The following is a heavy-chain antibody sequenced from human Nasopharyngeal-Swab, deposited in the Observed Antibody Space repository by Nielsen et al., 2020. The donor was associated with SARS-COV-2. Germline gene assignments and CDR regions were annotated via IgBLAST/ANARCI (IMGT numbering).Heavy chain of an antibody. Sequence: GESLKISCAASGFTFSSYAMHWVRQAPGKGLEWVAVISYDGSNKYYADSVKGRFTISRDNSKNTLYLQMNSLRAEDTAVHYCARGSSSYYFDYWGQGTLVTVSS. CDR2: ISYDGSNK. J-gene: IGHJ4*02. V-gene: IGHV3-30-3*01. CDR3: ARGSSSYYFDY. D-gene: IGHD6-6*01. CDR1: GFTFSSYA.